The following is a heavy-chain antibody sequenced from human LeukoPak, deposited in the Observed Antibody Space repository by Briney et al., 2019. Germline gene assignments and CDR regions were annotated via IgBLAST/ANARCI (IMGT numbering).Heavy chain of an antibody. D-gene: IGHD5-18*01. J-gene: IGHJ4*02. V-gene: IGHV1-69*13. CDR3: ARASSDDTAMATPFAY. Sequence: SVKVSCKASGGTFSNYAINWVRQAPEQGLEWMGGITPIFGTANYVQKFQGRVTITADESTSTAYMELSRLRSEDTAIYYCARASSDDTAMATPFAYWGQGTLITVSS. CDR1: GGTFSNYA. CDR2: ITPIFGTA.